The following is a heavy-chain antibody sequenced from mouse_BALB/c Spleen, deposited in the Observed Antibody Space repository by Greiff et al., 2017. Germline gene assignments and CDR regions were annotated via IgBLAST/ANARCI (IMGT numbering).Heavy chain of an antibody. J-gene: IGHJ1*01. Sequence: QVQLQQSGPGLVQPSQSLSITCTVSGFSLTSYGVHWVRQSPGKGLEWLGVIWSGGSTDYNAAFISRLSISKDNSKSQVFLKMNSLQTDDTAMYYCARESPSSMITTGLYFDVWGAGTTVTVSS. CDR2: IWSGGST. D-gene: IGHD2-4*01. CDR3: ARESPSSMITTGLYFDV. V-gene: IGHV2-2*01. CDR1: GFSLTSYG.